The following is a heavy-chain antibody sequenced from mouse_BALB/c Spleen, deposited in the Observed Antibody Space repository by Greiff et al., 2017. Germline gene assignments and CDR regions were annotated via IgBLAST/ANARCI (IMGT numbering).Heavy chain of an antibody. Sequence: EVKLVESGPGLVKPSQSLSLTCTVTGYSITSDYAWNWIRQFPGNKLEWMGYISYSGSTSYNPSLKSRISITRDTSKNQFFLQLNSVTTEDTATYYCARKYYYGSSLYWYFDVWGAGTTVTVSS. V-gene: IGHV3-2*02. CDR3: ARKYYYGSSLYWYFDV. CDR2: ISYSGST. J-gene: IGHJ1*01. CDR1: GYSITSDYA. D-gene: IGHD1-1*01.